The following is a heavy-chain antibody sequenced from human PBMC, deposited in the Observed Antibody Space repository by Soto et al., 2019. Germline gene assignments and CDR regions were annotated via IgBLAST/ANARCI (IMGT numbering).Heavy chain of an antibody. CDR2: IKQDGSEK. V-gene: IGHV3-7*01. CDR1: GFTFSSYW. D-gene: IGHD6-6*01. Sequence: GGSLRLSCAASGFTFSSYWMSWVRQAPGKGLEWVANIKQDGSEKYYVDSVKGRFTISRDNAKNSLYLQMNSLRAEDTAVYYCARDRVSSSRSGYYYYYGMDVWGQGTTVTVSS. J-gene: IGHJ6*02. CDR3: ARDRVSSSRSGYYYYYGMDV.